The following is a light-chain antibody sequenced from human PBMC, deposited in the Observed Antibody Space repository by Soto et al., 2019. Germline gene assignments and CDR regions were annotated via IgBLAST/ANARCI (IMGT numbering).Light chain of an antibody. CDR1: QSVSSY. Sequence: EIVFAHSPATLSFSPVERATLSCMASQSVSSYLAWYQQKPGQAPRLLIYDASNRATGIPARFSGSGSGTDFTLTISSLEPEDFAVYYCQQRSNWPITFGQGTRLEIK. CDR2: DAS. CDR3: QQRSNWPIT. V-gene: IGKV3-11*01. J-gene: IGKJ5*01.